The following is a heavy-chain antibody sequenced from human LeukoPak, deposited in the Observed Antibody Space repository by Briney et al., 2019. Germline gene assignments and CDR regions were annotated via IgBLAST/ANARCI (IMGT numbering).Heavy chain of an antibody. J-gene: IGHJ4*02. CDR2: ISSSSSYI. CDR1: GFTFRSYS. D-gene: IGHD4-17*01. CDR3: ARVPTTVTTVYFDY. Sequence: GGSLRLSCAASGFTFRSYSMNWVRQAPGKGLEWISSISSSSSYIYYAGSVKGRFTISRDNSKNTLYLQMNSLRAEDTAVYYCARVPTTVTTVYFDYWGQGTLVTVSS. V-gene: IGHV3-21*04.